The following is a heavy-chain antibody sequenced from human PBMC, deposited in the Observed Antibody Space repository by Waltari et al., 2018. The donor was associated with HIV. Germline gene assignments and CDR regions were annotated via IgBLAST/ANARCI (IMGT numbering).Heavy chain of an antibody. V-gene: IGHV4-34*01. CDR3: ARQTLTNLFNC. CDR1: GGSFRGYY. J-gene: IGHJ4*02. CDR2: ISHTGIP. Sequence: QVQLQQRGAGPLKPSETLSLTCVVSGGSFRGYYWSWIRQTPGGRLEWIGGISHTGIPNYNPSLRRRVTISGDTSRNQFFLNLTSVTAADTAIYYCARQTLTNLFNCWDQGNLVTVSS.